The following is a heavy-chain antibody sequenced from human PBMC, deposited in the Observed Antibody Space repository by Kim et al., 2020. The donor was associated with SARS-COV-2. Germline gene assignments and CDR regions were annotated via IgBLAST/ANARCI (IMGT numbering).Heavy chain of an antibody. CDR3: AKPRTIAAAAPNWFDP. D-gene: IGHD6-13*01. J-gene: IGHJ5*02. Sequence: GGSLRLSCAASGFTFSSYAMSWVRQAPGKGLEWVSAISGSGGSTYYADSVKGRFTISRDNSKNTLYLQMNSLRAEDTAVYYCAKPRTIAAAAPNWFDPWGQGTLVTVSS. CDR1: GFTFSSYA. CDR2: ISGSGGST. V-gene: IGHV3-23*01.